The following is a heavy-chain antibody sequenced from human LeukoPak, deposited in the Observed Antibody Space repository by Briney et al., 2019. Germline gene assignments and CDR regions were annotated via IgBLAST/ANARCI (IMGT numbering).Heavy chain of an antibody. CDR3: AKDLAGSGSYSFDY. CDR2: ISGSGGST. D-gene: IGHD1-26*01. Sequence: PGGSLRLSCVASGFTFDDYEMSWVRQAPGRGLEWVSAISGSGGSTYYADSVKGRFTISRDNSKNTLYPQMDSLRAEDTAVYYCAKDLAGSGSYSFDYWGQGTLVTVSS. CDR1: GFTFDDYE. V-gene: IGHV3-23*01. J-gene: IGHJ4*02.